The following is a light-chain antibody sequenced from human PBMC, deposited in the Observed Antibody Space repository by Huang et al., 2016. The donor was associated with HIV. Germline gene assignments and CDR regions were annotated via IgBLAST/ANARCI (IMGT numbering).Light chain of an antibody. CDR1: QVINNNY. V-gene: IGKV3-20*01. J-gene: IGKJ2*01. CDR2: VAS. Sequence: EIVLTQSPGTLSLSPGEGSTLSCRASQVINNNYLAWCQKKPGQPPRLLIYVASGRAAGVPDRFTGSGAGTDFKLTISRLETEDFAMYFCQHYGTSPQTFGQGTKLEIK. CDR3: QHYGTSPQT.